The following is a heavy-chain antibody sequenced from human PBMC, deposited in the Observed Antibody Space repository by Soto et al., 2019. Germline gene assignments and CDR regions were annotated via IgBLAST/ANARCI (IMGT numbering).Heavy chain of an antibody. CDR2: INHSGST. CDR1: AGSFSGYT. V-gene: IGHV4-34*01. J-gene: IGHJ4*02. CDR3: ARGPEGTARALLYYFDY. Sequence: TLPCPGAVYAGSFSGYTWSWIRQPPGKRQKWMGEINHSGSTNYNPSLKSRVTISVNASKNQFPLMLSSVTAAYTAVYYCARGPEGTARALLYYFDYWGQVTLVTVCS. D-gene: IGHD5-18*01.